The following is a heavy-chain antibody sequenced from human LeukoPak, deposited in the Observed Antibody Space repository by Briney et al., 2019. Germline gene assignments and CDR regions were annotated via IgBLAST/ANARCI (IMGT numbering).Heavy chain of an antibody. CDR3: ARDGFLGIVATNGMDV. D-gene: IGHD5-12*01. J-gene: IGHJ6*02. Sequence: GASVKVSCKASGGTFSSYAISWVRQAPGQGLEWMGWISAYNGNTNYAQKLQGRVTMTTDTSTSTAYMELRSLRSDDTAVYYCARDGFLGIVATNGMDVWGQGTTVTVSS. CDR1: GGTFSSYA. V-gene: IGHV1-18*01. CDR2: ISAYNGNT.